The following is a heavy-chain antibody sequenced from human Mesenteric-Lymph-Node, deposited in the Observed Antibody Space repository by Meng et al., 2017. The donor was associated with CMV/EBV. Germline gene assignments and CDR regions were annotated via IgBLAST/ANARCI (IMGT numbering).Heavy chain of an antibody. V-gene: IGHV3-30-3*01. J-gene: IGHJ4*02. CDR2: ISYDGSNK. CDR1: GFTFSSYA. Sequence: GGSLRLSCAASGFTFSSYAMHWVRQAPGKGLEWVAVISYDGSNKYYADSVKGRFTISRDNSKNTLYLQMNSLRAEDTAVYYCARGPRYQLLNYWGQGTLVTVSS. CDR3: ARGPRYQLLNY. D-gene: IGHD2-2*01.